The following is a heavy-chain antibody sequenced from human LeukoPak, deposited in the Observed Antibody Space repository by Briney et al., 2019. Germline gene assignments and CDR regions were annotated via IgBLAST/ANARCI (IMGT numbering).Heavy chain of an antibody. CDR1: GYTFTGYY. CDR2: INPNSGGT. Sequence: GASVKVSCKASGYTFTGYYMHWVRQAPGQGLEWMGWINPNSGGTNYAQKFQGRVTMTRDTSISTAYMELSRLRSDDTAVYYCAGRGYGDYGGSFDYWGQGTLVTVSS. D-gene: IGHD4-17*01. J-gene: IGHJ4*02. CDR3: AGRGYGDYGGSFDY. V-gene: IGHV1-2*02.